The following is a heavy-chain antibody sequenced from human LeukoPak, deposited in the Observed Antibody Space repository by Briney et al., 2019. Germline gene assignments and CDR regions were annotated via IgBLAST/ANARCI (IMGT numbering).Heavy chain of an antibody. CDR1: GFTFSNYG. V-gene: IGHV3-30*02. Sequence: PGGSLRRSCAAYGFTFSNYGMHWVRQAPGKGLDWVAFIRYDGINKYYADYVKGRFTIFRDNSKNTLYLQMNSLRDEDTAIYYWAKGQRFYGAYHFDSWGQGTLVTVSS. CDR3: AKGQRFYGAYHFDS. J-gene: IGHJ4*02. D-gene: IGHD4/OR15-4a*01. CDR2: IRYDGINK.